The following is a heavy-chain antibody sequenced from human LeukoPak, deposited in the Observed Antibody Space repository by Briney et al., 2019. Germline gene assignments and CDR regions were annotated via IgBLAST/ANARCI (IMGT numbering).Heavy chain of an antibody. V-gene: IGHV3-21*01. J-gene: IGHJ5*02. Sequence: PGGSLRLSCAASGFTFSSYSMNWVRQAPGKGLEWVSSISSSSSYTYYADSVKGRFTISRDNAKNSLYLQMNSLRAEDTAVYYCARDVPPGGFDPWGQGTLVTVSS. CDR2: ISSSSSYT. CDR3: ARDVPPGGFDP. D-gene: IGHD2-2*01. CDR1: GFTFSSYS.